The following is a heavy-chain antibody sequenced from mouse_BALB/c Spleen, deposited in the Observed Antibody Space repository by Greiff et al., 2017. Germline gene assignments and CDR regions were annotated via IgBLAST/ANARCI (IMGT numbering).Heavy chain of an antibody. CDR1: GYTFSSYW. CDR2: ILPGSGST. D-gene: IGHD2-10*02. Sequence: QVQLKQSGAELMKPGASVKISCKATGYTFSSYWIEWVKQRPGHGLEWIGEILPGSGSTNYNEKFKGKATFTADTSSNTAYMQLSSLTSEDSAVYYCARRVWYREVAYWGQGTLVTVSA. CDR3: ARRVWYREVAY. J-gene: IGHJ3*01. V-gene: IGHV1-9*01.